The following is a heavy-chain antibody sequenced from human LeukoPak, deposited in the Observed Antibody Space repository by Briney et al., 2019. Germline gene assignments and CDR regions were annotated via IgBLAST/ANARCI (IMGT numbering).Heavy chain of an antibody. CDR2: IKSDGKT. V-gene: IGHV3-74*01. CDR3: ARAPSEVGGYYPEYFRH. CDR1: GFTFSRYW. Sequence: PGGSLGLPCKASGFTFSRYWRNWARKPPGKGLVWFPRIKSDGKTNYADSVKGRFTISRDNAKNTVSLQMDSLRAEDTGVYYCARAPSEVGGYYPEYFRHWGQGTLVTVSS. D-gene: IGHD3-22*01. J-gene: IGHJ1*01.